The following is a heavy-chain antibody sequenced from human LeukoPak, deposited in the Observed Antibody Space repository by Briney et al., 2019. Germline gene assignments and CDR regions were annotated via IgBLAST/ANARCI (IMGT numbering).Heavy chain of an antibody. D-gene: IGHD3-9*01. V-gene: IGHV1-8*02. CDR1: GYTFTSYG. CDR2: MNPNSGDT. CDR3: ANLGGIYYDILTGYHTDDY. J-gene: IGHJ4*02. Sequence: ASVKVSCKASGYTFTSYGISWVRQAPGQGLEWMGWMNPNSGDTGYAQKFQGRVIMTRNTSINTAYMELSSLRSEDTAVYYCANLGGIYYDILTGYHTDDYWGQGTLVTVSS.